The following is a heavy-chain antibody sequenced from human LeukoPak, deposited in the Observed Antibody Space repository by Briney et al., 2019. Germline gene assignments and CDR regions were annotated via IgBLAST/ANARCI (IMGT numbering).Heavy chain of an antibody. CDR1: GFTFSSYS. D-gene: IGHD3-9*01. Sequence: GGSLRLSCAASGFTFSSYSMNWVRQAPGKGLEWVSYISSSSSTIYYADTVKGRFTISRDNAKNSLYLQMNSLRAEDTAVYYCAKDFEYYDILASFDYWGQGTLVTVSS. V-gene: IGHV3-48*01. CDR2: ISSSSSTI. CDR3: AKDFEYYDILASFDY. J-gene: IGHJ4*02.